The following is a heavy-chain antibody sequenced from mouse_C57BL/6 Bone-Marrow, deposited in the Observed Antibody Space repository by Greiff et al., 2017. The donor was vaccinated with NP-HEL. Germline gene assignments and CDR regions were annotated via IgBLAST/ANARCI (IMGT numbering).Heavy chain of an antibody. CDR2: ISNGGGST. J-gene: IGHJ4*01. V-gene: IGHV5-12*01. Sequence: EVKLMESGGGLVQPGGSLKLSCAASGFTFSDYYMYWVRQTPEKRLEWVAYISNGGGSTYYPDTVKGRFTISRNNAKNTLYLQMSRLKSEDTAMYYCASPYDGSSYEEGFFYAMDYWGQGTSVTVSS. D-gene: IGHD1-1*01. CDR1: GFTFSDYY. CDR3: ASPYDGSSYEEGFFYAMDY.